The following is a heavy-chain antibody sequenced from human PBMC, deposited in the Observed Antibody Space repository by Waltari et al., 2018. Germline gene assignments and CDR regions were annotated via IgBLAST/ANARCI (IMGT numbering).Heavy chain of an antibody. D-gene: IGHD2-8*01. Sequence: QVQLQQWGAGLLKPSEPLSLTCAVYGGSFSGYYWSWIRQPPGKGLEWIGEINHSGSTNYNPSLKSRVTISVDTSKNQFSLKLSSVTAADTAVYYCARPSIYCTNGVCYTDAFDIWGQGTMVTVSS. CDR3: ARPSIYCTNGVCYTDAFDI. J-gene: IGHJ3*02. V-gene: IGHV4-34*01. CDR1: GGSFSGYY. CDR2: INHSGST.